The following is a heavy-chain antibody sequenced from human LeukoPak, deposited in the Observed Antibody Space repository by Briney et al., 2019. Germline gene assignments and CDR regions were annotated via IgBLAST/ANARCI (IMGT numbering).Heavy chain of an antibody. Sequence: GGSLRLSCAASGFTFSSYAMSWVRQAPGEGLEWVSAISGSGGSTYYADSVKGRFTISRDNSKNTLYLQMNSLRTEDTAVYYCARAKFIALFDYWGQGTLVTVSS. V-gene: IGHV3-23*01. D-gene: IGHD2-15*01. CDR2: ISGSGGST. J-gene: IGHJ4*02. CDR1: GFTFSSYA. CDR3: ARAKFIALFDY.